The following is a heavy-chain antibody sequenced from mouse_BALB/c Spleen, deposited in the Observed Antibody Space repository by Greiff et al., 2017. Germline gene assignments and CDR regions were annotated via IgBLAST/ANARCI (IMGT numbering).Heavy chain of an antibody. J-gene: IGHJ3*01. Sequence: EVKLQESGGGLVQPGESLKLSCESNEYEFPSHDMSWVRKTPEKRLELVAAINSDGGSTYYPDTMKRRFIISRDNTKKTLYLQMSSLRSEDTALYYCARQGYGYVPFAYWGQGTLVTVSA. D-gene: IGHD1-2*01. V-gene: IGHV5-2*01. CDR3: ARQGYGYVPFAY. CDR1: EYEFPSHD. CDR2: INSDGGST.